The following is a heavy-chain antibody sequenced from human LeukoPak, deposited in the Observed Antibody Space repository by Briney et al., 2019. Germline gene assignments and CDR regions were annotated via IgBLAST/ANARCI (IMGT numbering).Heavy chain of an antibody. D-gene: IGHD3-22*01. CDR2: INPNSGGT. CDR1: GYTFTGYY. V-gene: IGHV1-2*02. J-gene: IGHJ5*02. Sequence: ASVKVSCTASGYTFTGYYMHWVRQAPGQGLEWMGWINPNSGGTNYAQKLQGRVTMTRDTSISTAYMELSRLRSDDTAVYYCARVHSSYDSSGYYVPWGQGTLVTVSS. CDR3: ARVHSSYDSSGYYVP.